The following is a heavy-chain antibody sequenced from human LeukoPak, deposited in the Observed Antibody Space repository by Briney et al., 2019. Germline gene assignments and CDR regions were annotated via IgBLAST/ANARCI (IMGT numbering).Heavy chain of an antibody. CDR1: GGSISSGGYS. V-gene: IGHV4-30-2*01. CDR3: ARAENLDCRSTSCYRNNAFDI. Sequence: PSETLSLTCAVSGGSISSGGYSWSWIRQPPGKGLEWIGYIYHSGSTYYNPSLKSRVTISVARSKTQLSLKQISVTAADTAVYYCARAENLDCRSTSCYRNNAFDIWGQGTMVTVS. CDR2: IYHSGST. J-gene: IGHJ3*02. D-gene: IGHD2-2*01.